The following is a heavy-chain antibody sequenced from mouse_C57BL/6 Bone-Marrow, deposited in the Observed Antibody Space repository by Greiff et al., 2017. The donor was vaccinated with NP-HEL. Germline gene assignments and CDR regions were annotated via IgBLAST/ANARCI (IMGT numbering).Heavy chain of an antibody. V-gene: IGHV1-5*01. CDR2: IYPGNSDT. D-gene: IGHD2-1*01. Sequence: VQLQQSGTVLARPGASVKMSCKTSGYTFTSYWMHWVKQRPGQGLEWIGAIYPGNSDTSYNQKFKGKAKLTAVTSASTAYMELSSLTNEDSAVYYWAYGNYVGVWFAYWGQGTLVTVSA. J-gene: IGHJ3*01. CDR1: GYTFTSYW. CDR3: AYGNYVGVWFAY.